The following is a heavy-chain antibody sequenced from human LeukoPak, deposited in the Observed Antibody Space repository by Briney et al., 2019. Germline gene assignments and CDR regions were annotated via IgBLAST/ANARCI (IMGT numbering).Heavy chain of an antibody. CDR2: IYYSGNT. V-gene: IGHV4-61*01. CDR3: ARVGYIVGTYDY. CDR1: GGSVSSGSYY. D-gene: IGHD1-26*01. Sequence: PSETLSLTCTVSGGSVSSGSYYWSWVRQPPGKGLEWIGYIYYSGNTNYNPSLKSRVTISVDTSKNQFSLKLCSVTAADTAVYYCARVGYIVGTYDYWGQGTLVTVSS. J-gene: IGHJ4*02.